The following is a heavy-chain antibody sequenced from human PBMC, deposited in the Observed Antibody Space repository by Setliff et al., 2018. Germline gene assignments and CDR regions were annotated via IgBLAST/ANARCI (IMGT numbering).Heavy chain of an antibody. CDR1: GFTFSSYG. D-gene: IGHD1-26*01. V-gene: IGHV3-30*02. J-gene: IGHJ4*02. Sequence: PGGSLRLSCAASGFTFSSYGMHWVRQAPGKGLEWVAFIRYDGSNKYYADSVKGRFTISKDKSKNTLYLQMNSLRAEDTAVYYCPKDLYWELHRGGLGYWGQGTLVTVSS. CDR2: IRYDGSNK. CDR3: PKDLYWELHRGGLGY.